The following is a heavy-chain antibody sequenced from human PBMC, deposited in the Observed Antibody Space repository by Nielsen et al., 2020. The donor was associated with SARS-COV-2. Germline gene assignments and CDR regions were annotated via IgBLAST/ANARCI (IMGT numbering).Heavy chain of an antibody. J-gene: IGHJ5*02. Sequence: GESLKISCAASGFKFSSYDMHWVRQETGRGLEWVSGIGTTGDTVYRDSVKGRFTISREDAKNSFYLQMNSLRAEDTAVYHCARVVGNWFDPWGQGTLVTVSS. CDR1: GFKFSSYD. CDR2: IGTTGDT. CDR3: ARVVGNWFDP. V-gene: IGHV3-13*04. D-gene: IGHD2-21*01.